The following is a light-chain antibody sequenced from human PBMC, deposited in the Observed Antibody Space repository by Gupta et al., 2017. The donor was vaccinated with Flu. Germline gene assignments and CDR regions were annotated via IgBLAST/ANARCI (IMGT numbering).Light chain of an antibody. V-gene: IGLV3-27*01. CDR3: DTVANNNLV. CDR1: GTEYDF. CDR2: KVS. J-gene: IGLJ2*01. Sequence: PSKTARIACSGDGTEYDFGGWYHPNTDPALVLVIYKVSDPPSAVRDRFSDSSTGTTVTLTICGAQVEDEDDYYCDTVANNNLVFGGGTKLTVL.